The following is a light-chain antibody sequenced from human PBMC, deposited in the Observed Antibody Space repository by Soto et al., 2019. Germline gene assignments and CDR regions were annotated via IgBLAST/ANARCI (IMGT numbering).Light chain of an antibody. CDR1: QSISDT. CDR3: QQYNNWPWT. V-gene: IGKV3-15*01. J-gene: IGKJ1*01. CDR2: GAS. Sequence: EIVMTHSPATLSVSPGERATLSCRASQSISDTLAWYQQKPGQAPRLLIHGASTRAPGFPARFSGSGSGTDFTLTISSLQSEHFAVYYCQQYNNWPWTFGQGTKVDI.